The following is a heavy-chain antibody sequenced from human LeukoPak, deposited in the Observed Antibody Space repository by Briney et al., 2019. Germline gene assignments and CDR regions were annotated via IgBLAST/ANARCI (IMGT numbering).Heavy chain of an antibody. CDR2: TNSDGSST. Sequence: GGSLRLSCAASGFTFSSYWMHWVRQAPGEGLVWVSHTNSDGSSTTYADSVKGRFTISRDNAKNTLYLQMNSLRAEDTAVYYCARGAGGAIWGQGTLVTVSS. V-gene: IGHV3-74*01. CDR1: GFTFSSYW. CDR3: ARGAGGAI. D-gene: IGHD2-21*01. J-gene: IGHJ4*02.